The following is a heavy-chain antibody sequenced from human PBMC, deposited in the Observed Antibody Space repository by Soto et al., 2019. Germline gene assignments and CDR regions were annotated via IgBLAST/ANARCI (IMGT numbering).Heavy chain of an antibody. CDR1: GGSISSGGYY. J-gene: IGHJ5*02. Sequence: SETLSLTCTVSGGSISSGGYYWSWIRQHPGKGLEWIGYIYYSGSTYYNPSLKSRVTISVDTSKNQFSLKLSSVTAADTAVYYCARMRDIVVVPAAIGWFDPWGQGTLVTVSS. CDR2: IYYSGST. CDR3: ARMRDIVVVPAAIGWFDP. V-gene: IGHV4-31*03. D-gene: IGHD2-2*01.